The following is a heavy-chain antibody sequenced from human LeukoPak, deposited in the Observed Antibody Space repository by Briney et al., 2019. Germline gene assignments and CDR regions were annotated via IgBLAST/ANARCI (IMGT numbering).Heavy chain of an antibody. CDR1: GGSFSGYY. CDR2: INHSGST. J-gene: IGHJ4*02. V-gene: IGHV4-34*01. CDR3: GRVPQDGGRVDY. Sequence: PSETLSLTCAVYGGSFSGYYWSWIRQPPGKGLEWIGEINHSGSTNYNPSLKSRVTISVYTSKNQFSLKLSSVTAADTAVYYCGRVPQDGGRVDYWGQGTLVTVSS. D-gene: IGHD4-23*01.